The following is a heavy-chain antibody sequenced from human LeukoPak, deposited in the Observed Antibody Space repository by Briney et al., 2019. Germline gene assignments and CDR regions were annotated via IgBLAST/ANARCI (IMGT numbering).Heavy chain of an antibody. CDR3: ARTPRDAYSTSYQQPWSYYFDY. CDR1: GYTFTSYG. J-gene: IGHJ4*02. CDR2: ISAYIGNT. D-gene: IGHD2-2*01. Sequence: ASVKVSCKASGYTFTSYGMSWVRQAPGEGLEWLAWISAYIGNTNYAQKLQGRVTMTTDTSTSTAYMELRSLRSDDTAVYYCARTPRDAYSTSYQQPWSYYFDYWGQGTLVTVSS. V-gene: IGHV1-18*01.